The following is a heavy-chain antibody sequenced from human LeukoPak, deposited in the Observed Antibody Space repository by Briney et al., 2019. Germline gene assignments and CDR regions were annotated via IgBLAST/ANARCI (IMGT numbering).Heavy chain of an antibody. V-gene: IGHV3-23*01. CDR1: GFTFSSYA. CDR3: AKGGGGSCYDSIGY. J-gene: IGHJ4*02. Sequence: GESLRLSCAASGFTFSSYAMSWVRQAPGKGLEWASCISGSGVTYYADSVKGRFNISRDNSKSTLYLAMNSLRAEDTAVYYCAKGGGGSCYDSIGYWGKGTLVTVSS. D-gene: IGHD2-15*01. CDR2: ISGSGVT.